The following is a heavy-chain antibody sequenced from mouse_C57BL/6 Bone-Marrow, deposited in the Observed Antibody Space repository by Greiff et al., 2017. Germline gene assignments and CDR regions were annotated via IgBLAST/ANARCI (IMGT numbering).Heavy chain of an antibody. CDR1: GFTFSNYW. Sequence: DVKLVESGGGLVQPGGSMKLSCVASGFTFSNYWMNWVRQSPEKGLEWVAQIRLKSDNYATHYAESVKGRFTISTDDSKSSVYLQMNNLRAEDTGIYYCTGPHYYGSSYEPAWFAYWGQGTLVTVSA. V-gene: IGHV6-3*01. D-gene: IGHD1-1*01. J-gene: IGHJ3*01. CDR3: TGPHYYGSSYEPAWFAY. CDR2: IRLKSDNYAT.